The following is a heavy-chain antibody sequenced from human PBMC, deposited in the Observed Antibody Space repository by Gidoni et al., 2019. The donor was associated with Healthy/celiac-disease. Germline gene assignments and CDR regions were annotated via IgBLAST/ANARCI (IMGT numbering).Heavy chain of an antibody. J-gene: IGHJ2*01. D-gene: IGHD6-13*01. CDR3: ARDPGYSSRHPDWYFDL. CDR1: GYTFTGYY. V-gene: IGHV1-2*06. CDR2: INPNSGGT. Sequence: QVQLVQSGAEVKKPGASVKVSCTASGYTFTGYYMHWVRQAPGQGLEWMGRINPNSGGTNYAQKFQGRVTMTRDTSISTAYMELSRLRSDDTAVYYCARDPGYSSRHPDWYFDLWGRGTLVTVSS.